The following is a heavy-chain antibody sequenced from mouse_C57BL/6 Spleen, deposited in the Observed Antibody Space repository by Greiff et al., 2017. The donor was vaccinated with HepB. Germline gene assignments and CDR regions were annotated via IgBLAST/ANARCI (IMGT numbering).Heavy chain of an antibody. Sequence: QVQLKQPGAELVKPGASVKLSCKASGYTFTSYWMQWVKQRPGQGLEWIGEIDPSDSYTNYNQKFKGKATLTVDTSSSTAYMQLSSLTSEDSAVYYCARRIYYGNYGDYWGQGTTLTVSS. J-gene: IGHJ2*01. CDR1: GYTFTSYW. CDR2: IDPSDSYT. V-gene: IGHV1-50*01. D-gene: IGHD2-1*01. CDR3: ARRIYYGNYGDY.